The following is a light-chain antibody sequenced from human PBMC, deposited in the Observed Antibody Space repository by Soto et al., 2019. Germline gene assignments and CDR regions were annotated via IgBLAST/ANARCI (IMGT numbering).Light chain of an antibody. CDR2: DVS. CDR1: SSDVGSYNY. V-gene: IGLV2-14*03. Sequence: QPVLTQPASLSGSPGQSITISCTGSSSDVGSYNYVSWYQVQPGKAPRLMIYDVSDRPSGVSNRFSGSKSGNTASLTISGLQADDEGDYYCSSYTTTTTPVVFGGGTKLTVL. CDR3: SSYTTTTTPVV. J-gene: IGLJ2*01.